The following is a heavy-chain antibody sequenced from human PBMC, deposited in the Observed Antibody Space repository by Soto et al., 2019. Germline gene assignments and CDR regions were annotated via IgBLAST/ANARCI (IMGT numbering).Heavy chain of an antibody. J-gene: IGHJ6*02. V-gene: IGHV4-39*01. CDR1: GGSISSSSYY. Sequence: PSETLSLSCTVSGGSISSSSYYGGWIRQPPGKGLEWIGSIYYSGSTYYNPSLKSRVTISVDTSKNQFSLKLSSVTAADTAVYYCARLPLHYDFWSGYYEAYYYGMDVWGQGTTVTVSS. D-gene: IGHD3-3*01. CDR3: ARLPLHYDFWSGYYEAYYYGMDV. CDR2: IYYSGST.